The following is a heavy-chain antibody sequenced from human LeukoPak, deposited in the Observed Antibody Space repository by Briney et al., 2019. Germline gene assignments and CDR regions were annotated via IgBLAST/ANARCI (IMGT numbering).Heavy chain of an antibody. J-gene: IGHJ5*02. CDR3: ARPPRGGCSGGSCYSQRFWFDP. CDR1: GYTFTSYD. V-gene: IGHV1-8*01. Sequence: ASVKVSCRASGYTFTSYDINWVRQATGQGLEWMGWMNPNSGNTGYAQKFQGRVTMTRNTSISTAYMELSSLRSEDTAVYYCARPPRGGCSGGSCYSQRFWFDPWGQGTLVTASS. D-gene: IGHD2-15*01. CDR2: MNPNSGNT.